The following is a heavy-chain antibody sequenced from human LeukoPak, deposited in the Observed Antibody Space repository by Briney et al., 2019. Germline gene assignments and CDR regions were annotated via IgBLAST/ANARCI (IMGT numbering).Heavy chain of an antibody. J-gene: IGHJ6*02. D-gene: IGHD5-24*01. CDR2: IYNSGAT. Sequence: SETLSLTCAVSGASIRSYDWSWIRQPPGKGLEGIGSIYNSGATNDNTSLKSRVSISLDTSKNQFSLKLSSVTDADTAVYYCASQRKRSYYYYYGMDVWGQGTTVTVSS. CDR3: ASQRKRSYYYYYGMDV. V-gene: IGHV4-59*12. CDR1: GASIRSYD.